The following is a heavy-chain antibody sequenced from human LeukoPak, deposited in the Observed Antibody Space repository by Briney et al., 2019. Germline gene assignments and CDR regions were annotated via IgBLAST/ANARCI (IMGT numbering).Heavy chain of an antibody. CDR3: ARSIAVAGTEDYFDY. Sequence: ASVKVSCKVSGYTLTELSMHWVRQAPGKGLEWMGGFDPEDGETIYAQKFQGRVTMTEDTSTDTAYMELSRLRSDDTAVYYCARSIAVAGTEDYFDYWGQGTLVTVSS. J-gene: IGHJ4*02. V-gene: IGHV1-24*01. CDR1: GYTLTELS. D-gene: IGHD6-19*01. CDR2: FDPEDGET.